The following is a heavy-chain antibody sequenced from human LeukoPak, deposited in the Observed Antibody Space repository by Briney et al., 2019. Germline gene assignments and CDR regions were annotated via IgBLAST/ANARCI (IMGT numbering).Heavy chain of an antibody. D-gene: IGHD1-1*01. CDR2: IYYSGST. CDR3: ASATFNDPRLFDY. CDR1: GGSISSYY. J-gene: IGHJ4*02. V-gene: IGHV4-59*01. Sequence: SETLSLTCTVSGGSISSYYWSWIRQPPGKGLEWIGYIYYSGSTNYSPSLKSRVTISVDTSKNQFSLKLSSVTAADTAVCYCASATFNDPRLFDYWGQGTLVTVSS.